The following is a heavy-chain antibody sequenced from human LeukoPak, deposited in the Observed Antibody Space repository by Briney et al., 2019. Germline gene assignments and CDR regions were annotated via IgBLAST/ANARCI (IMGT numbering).Heavy chain of an antibody. CDR2: IIPIFGTA. D-gene: IGHD4-17*01. CDR3: ARVAPNYGDYGWDDY. CDR1: GGSFSSYA. V-gene: IGHV1-69*13. Sequence: ASVKVSCKASGGSFSSYAINWVRQAPGQGLEWMGGIIPIFGTANYAQKFQDRVTITAVESMSTVYMELSSLRSEDTAVYYCARVAPNYGDYGWDDYWGQGTLVTVSS. J-gene: IGHJ4*02.